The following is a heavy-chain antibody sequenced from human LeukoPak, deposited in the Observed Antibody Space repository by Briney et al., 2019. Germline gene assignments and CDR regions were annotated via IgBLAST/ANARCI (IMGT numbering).Heavy chain of an antibody. J-gene: IGHJ4*02. CDR2: ISGSGGTT. V-gene: IGHV3-23*01. Sequence: GGSLRLSCAASGFTFSSYGMSWARQAPGKGLEWGSSISGSGGTTYYADSVKGRFTLSRDNSKNTLYLQMKSLRAEDTAVYYCAKGSRSLRFGEAGDYWGQGTLVTVSS. CDR3: AKGSRSLRFGEAGDY. CDR1: GFTFSSYG. D-gene: IGHD3-10*01.